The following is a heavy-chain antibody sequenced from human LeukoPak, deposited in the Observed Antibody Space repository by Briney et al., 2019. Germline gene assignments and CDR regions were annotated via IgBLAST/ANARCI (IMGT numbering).Heavy chain of an antibody. Sequence: SETLSLTCTVSGDSISGSSYYWGWIRQPPGKGLEWIGSTFYNGRTYYKPSLKSRVTISVDTSKNQFSLKLTSVTAADTAVYYCARHWSPRGRSYFDYWGQGTLVTVSS. CDR1: GDSISGSSYY. CDR3: ARHWSPRGRSYFDY. CDR2: TFYNGRT. V-gene: IGHV4-39*01. J-gene: IGHJ4*02.